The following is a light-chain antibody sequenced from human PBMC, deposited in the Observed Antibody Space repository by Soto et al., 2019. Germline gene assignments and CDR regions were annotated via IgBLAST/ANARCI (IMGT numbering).Light chain of an antibody. V-gene: IGLV1-44*01. Sequence: QSVLTQPPSASGTPGQRVPISCSGSSSNIGSNTVNWYQQLPGTAPKLLIYSNNQRPSWVPDRFSGSKSGTSASLAISGLQSEDEAEYYCAAWDDSLNGWVFGGGTKLTVL. CDR1: SSNIGSNT. CDR2: SNN. CDR3: AAWDDSLNGWV. J-gene: IGLJ3*02.